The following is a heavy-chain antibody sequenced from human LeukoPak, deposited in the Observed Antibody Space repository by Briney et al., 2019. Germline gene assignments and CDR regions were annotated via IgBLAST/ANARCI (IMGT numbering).Heavy chain of an antibody. V-gene: IGHV3-23*01. Sequence: GGSLRLSCAASGFTFSDYWMNWVRQAPGKGLEWVSAISGSGGSTYYADSVKGRFTISRDNSKNTLYLQMNSLRAEDTAVYYCPRAKLLLRYYTPFDYWGQGTLVTVSS. CDR1: GFTFSDYW. D-gene: IGHD3-9*01. CDR3: PRAKLLLRYYTPFDY. J-gene: IGHJ4*02. CDR2: ISGSGGST.